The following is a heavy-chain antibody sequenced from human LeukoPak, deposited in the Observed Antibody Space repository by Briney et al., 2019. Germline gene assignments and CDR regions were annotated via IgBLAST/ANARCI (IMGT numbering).Heavy chain of an antibody. D-gene: IGHD4-11*01. CDR3: TTTMTTVTMIYYYYYYMDV. V-gene: IGHV3-15*01. CDR2: IKSKTDDGTT. Sequence: GGSLRLSCAASGFTFSNAWMSWVRQAPGKGLEWVGRIKSKTDDGTTDYAAPVKGRFTISRDDSKNTLYLQMNSLKTEDTAVYYCTTTMTTVTMIYYYYYYMDVWGKGTTVTVSS. CDR1: GFTFSNAW. J-gene: IGHJ6*03.